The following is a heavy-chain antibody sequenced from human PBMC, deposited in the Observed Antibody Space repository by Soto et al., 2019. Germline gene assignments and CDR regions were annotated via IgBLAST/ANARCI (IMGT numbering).Heavy chain of an antibody. Sequence: PGGSLRLSCAASGFTFSSYSMNWVRQAPGKGLEWVSYISGSSSTIYYADSVKGRFTISRDNAKNSLYLQMNSLRDEDTAVYYCARERQYYDILTGYSHYGMDVWGQGTTVTVSS. J-gene: IGHJ6*02. CDR2: ISGSSSTI. V-gene: IGHV3-48*02. CDR1: GFTFSSYS. D-gene: IGHD3-9*01. CDR3: ARERQYYDILTGYSHYGMDV.